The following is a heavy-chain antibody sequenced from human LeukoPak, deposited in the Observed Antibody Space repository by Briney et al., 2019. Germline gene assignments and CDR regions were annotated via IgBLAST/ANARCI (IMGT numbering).Heavy chain of an antibody. CDR1: GYTFTGYY. Sequence: ASVKVSCKASGYTFTGYYMHWVRQAPGQGLEWMGWINPNSGGTNYAQKFQGRATMTRDASISTAYMELSRLRSDDTAVYYCARTSAPGSYYYGSGSYYYWGQGTLVTVSS. D-gene: IGHD3-10*01. CDR2: INPNSGGT. V-gene: IGHV1-2*02. CDR3: ARTSAPGSYYYGSGSYYY. J-gene: IGHJ4*02.